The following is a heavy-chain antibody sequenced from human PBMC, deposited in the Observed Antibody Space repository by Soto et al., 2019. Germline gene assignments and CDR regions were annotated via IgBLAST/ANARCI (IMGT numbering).Heavy chain of an antibody. CDR3: ARTNRLYCSSTSCYWRYYYYMDV. V-gene: IGHV3-66*01. J-gene: IGHJ6*03. CDR1: GFTVSSNY. CDR2: IYSGGST. D-gene: IGHD2-2*01. Sequence: PVGSLRLSCAASGFTVSSNYMSWVRQAPGKGLEWVSVIYSGGSTYYADSVKGRFTISRDNSKNTLYLQMNSLRAEDTAVYYCARTNRLYCSSTSCYWRYYYYMDVWGKGTTVTVSS.